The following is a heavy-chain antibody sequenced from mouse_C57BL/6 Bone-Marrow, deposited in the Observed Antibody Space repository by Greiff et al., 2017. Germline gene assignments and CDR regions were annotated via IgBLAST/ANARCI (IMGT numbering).Heavy chain of an antibody. CDR2: IRNKANGYTT. CDR3: ASLAYYAMDY. Sequence: EVKVVESGGGLVQPGGSLSLSCAASGFTFTDYYMSWVRQPPGKALEWLGFIRNKANGYTTEYSASVKGRFTISRDKSQSILYLHMDALRAADSATYYCASLAYYAMDYWGQGTSVTVSS. J-gene: IGHJ4*01. CDR1: GFTFTDYY. V-gene: IGHV7-3*01.